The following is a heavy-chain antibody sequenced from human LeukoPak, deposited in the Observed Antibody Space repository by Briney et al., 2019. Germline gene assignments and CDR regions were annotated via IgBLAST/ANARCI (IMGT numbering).Heavy chain of an antibody. CDR1: GFTFSSYT. CDR3: ARVAWDYYDTSGYRFDY. Sequence: PGGSLRLSCAASGFTFSSYTMNWVRQAPGEGLEWVSSIRSSSSYIYYADSVKGRFTISRDSAKNSLYLQMNSLRAEDTAVYYCARVAWDYYDTSGYRFDYWGQGTLVTVSS. J-gene: IGHJ4*02. D-gene: IGHD3-22*01. V-gene: IGHV3-21*01. CDR2: IRSSSSYI.